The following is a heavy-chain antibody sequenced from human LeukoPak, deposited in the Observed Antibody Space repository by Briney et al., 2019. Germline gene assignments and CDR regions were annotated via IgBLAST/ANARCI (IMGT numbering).Heavy chain of an antibody. D-gene: IGHD3-10*01. Sequence: PSETLSLTCTVSGGSISSYYWSWIRQPPGKGLEWIGYIYYSGSTNYNPSLKSRVTISVGTSKNQLSLKLSSVTAADTAVYYCARGRLGGSGSYYNVLDYWGQGTLVTVSS. J-gene: IGHJ4*02. CDR3: ARGRLGGSGSYYNVLDY. V-gene: IGHV4-59*01. CDR1: GGSISSYY. CDR2: IYYSGST.